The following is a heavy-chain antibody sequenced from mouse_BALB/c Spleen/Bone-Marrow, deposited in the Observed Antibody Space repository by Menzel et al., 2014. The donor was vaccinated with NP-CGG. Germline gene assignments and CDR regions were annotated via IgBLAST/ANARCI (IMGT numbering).Heavy chain of an antibody. CDR1: GFDFSRYW. J-gene: IGHJ1*01. Sequence: DVQLQESGGGLVQPGGSLKLSCAASGFDFSRYWMSWVRQAPGKGLEWIGEINPESSTINYTPSLKDKFIISRDNAKNTLYLQISKVRSEDTALYYCARLNYYGNLFIWGAGTTVTVSS. CDR2: INPESSTI. V-gene: IGHV4-1*02. D-gene: IGHD1-1*01. CDR3: ARLNYYGNLFI.